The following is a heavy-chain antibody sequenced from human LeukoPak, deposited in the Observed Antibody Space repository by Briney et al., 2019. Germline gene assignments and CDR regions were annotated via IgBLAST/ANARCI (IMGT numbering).Heavy chain of an antibody. CDR3: ARHDDPIVPAALFDY. D-gene: IGHD2-2*01. CDR2: IYYSGST. V-gene: IGHV4-39*01. J-gene: IGHJ4*02. Sequence: SETLSLTCTVSGGSISSSSYYWGWIRQPPGKGLEWSVSIYYSGSTYYNPSLKSRVTISVDPSKNNFSLKLRSVTAADTAVYYCARHDDPIVPAALFDYWGQGTLVTVSS. CDR1: GGSISSSSYY.